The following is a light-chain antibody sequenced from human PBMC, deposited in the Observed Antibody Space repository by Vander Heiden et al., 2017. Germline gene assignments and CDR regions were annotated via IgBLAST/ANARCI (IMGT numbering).Light chain of an antibody. V-gene: IGLV3-1*01. Sequence: TASTTCSRDKLGDKYACWYQQKPGQSPVLVIYQDSKRPSGIPERFSGSNSCNTANLGISGAQATDVADYSFQIWDCSIRHVVFGGGTKLTVL. CDR2: QDS. CDR3: QIWDCSIRHVV. CDR1: KLGDKY. J-gene: IGLJ2*01.